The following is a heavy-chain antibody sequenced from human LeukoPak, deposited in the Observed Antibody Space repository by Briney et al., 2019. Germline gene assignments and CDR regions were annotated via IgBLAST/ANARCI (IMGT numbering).Heavy chain of an antibody. CDR2: INHSGST. V-gene: IGHV4-34*01. CDR1: GESFSGYY. J-gene: IGHJ5*02. CDR3: ARGSSSWLPRGRPRPFDP. Sequence: PSETLSLTCAVYGESFSGYYWSWIRQPPGKGLEWIGEINHSGSTNYNPSLKSRVTISVDTSKNQFSLKLSSVTAADTAVYYCARGSSSWLPRGRPRPFDPWGQGTLVTVSS. D-gene: IGHD6-13*01.